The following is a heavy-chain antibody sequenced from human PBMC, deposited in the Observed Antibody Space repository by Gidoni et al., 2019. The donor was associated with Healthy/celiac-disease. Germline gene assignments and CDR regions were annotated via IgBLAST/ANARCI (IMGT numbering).Heavy chain of an antibody. J-gene: IGHJ6*02. CDR1: GFTFSSYE. V-gene: IGHV3-48*03. CDR3: ARGQYCSSTSCYYYYYGMDV. Sequence: EVQLVESGGGLVQPGGSLRLSCAASGFTFSSYEMHWVRQAPGKGLEWVSYISSSGSTIYYADSVKGRFTISRDNAKNSLYLQMNSLRAEDTAVYYCARGQYCSSTSCYYYYYGMDVWGQGTTVTVSS. CDR2: ISSSGSTI. D-gene: IGHD2-2*01.